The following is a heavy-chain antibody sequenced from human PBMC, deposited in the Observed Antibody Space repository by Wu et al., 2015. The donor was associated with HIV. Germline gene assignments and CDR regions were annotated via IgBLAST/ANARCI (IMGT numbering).Heavy chain of an antibody. J-gene: IGHJ4*02. D-gene: IGHD2-8*01. CDR3: ARLQSLHGLYSNADY. V-gene: IGHV1-2*02. Sequence: QVQLLQSGAEVKKPGASVMVSCKASGYTFSDYYIYWVRQAPGQGPEWMGWINSNRGGTKHAQKFQGRVTMTRDTAVNTAYMELNSLTSDDTAVYYCARLQSLHGLYSNADYWGQGTLVTVSS. CDR1: GYTFSDYY. CDR2: INSNRGGT.